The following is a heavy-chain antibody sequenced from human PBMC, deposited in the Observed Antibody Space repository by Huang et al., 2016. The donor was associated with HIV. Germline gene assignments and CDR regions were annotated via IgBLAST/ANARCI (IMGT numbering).Heavy chain of an antibody. CDR3: ALKGDSSGWEYFRH. V-gene: IGHV3-30*03. D-gene: IGHD6-19*01. J-gene: IGHJ1*01. CDR2: ISDDGRNK. Sequence: QVQLVESGGGVVQPGRSLRLSCAASGFLFSNYGMHWVRQGPGKGVGWVAIISDDGRNKYDTDSVKGRFSISRDNSKNTLYLQMNSLRAEDTAVYYCALKGDSSGWEYFRHWGQGTLVTVSS. CDR1: GFLFSNYG.